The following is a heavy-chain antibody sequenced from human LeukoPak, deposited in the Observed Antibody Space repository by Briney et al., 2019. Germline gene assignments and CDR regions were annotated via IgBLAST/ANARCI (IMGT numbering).Heavy chain of an antibody. CDR2: IKQDGSEK. V-gene: IGHV3-7*01. Sequence: PGGSLRLSCAASGFTISSYWMNWVRQAPGKGREWVANIKQDGSEKKYVDSVKGRFTISRDNAQNSLYLQMGSLRAEDTAVYYCAREGEGVVNIKHLDYWGQGTLVTVSS. CDR3: AREGEGVVNIKHLDY. D-gene: IGHD3-16*01. CDR1: GFTISSYW. J-gene: IGHJ4*02.